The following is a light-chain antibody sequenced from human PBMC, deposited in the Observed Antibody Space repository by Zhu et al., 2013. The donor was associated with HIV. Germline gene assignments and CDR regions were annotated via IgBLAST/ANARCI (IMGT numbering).Light chain of an antibody. Sequence: DIVMTQSPATLSVSPGERATLSCRASQGVSSNLAWYQQKPGQSPRLLIYDASSRATGIPTRFSATGSGTDFTLTITSLLSEDFATYYCQQYKTYPQTFGQGTRL. V-gene: IGKV3-15*01. CDR3: QQYKTYPQT. CDR2: DAS. CDR1: QGVSSN. J-gene: IGKJ2*01.